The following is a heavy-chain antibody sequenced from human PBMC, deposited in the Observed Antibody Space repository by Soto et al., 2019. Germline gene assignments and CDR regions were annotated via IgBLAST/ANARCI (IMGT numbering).Heavy chain of an antibody. D-gene: IGHD3-22*01. CDR2: LDTDGDT. Sequence: VGSLRLSCAVSGIGVSLNYMNWVRQAPGKGLEWVSGLDTDGDTSYADSVKGRFTISRDHSTNTAFLQMNNVRVEDTAVYYCAKEYYDSRGYFFESGFDHWGQGIQVTVSS. V-gene: IGHV3-53*01. CDR3: AKEYYDSRGYFFESGFDH. J-gene: IGHJ4*02. CDR1: GIGVSLNY.